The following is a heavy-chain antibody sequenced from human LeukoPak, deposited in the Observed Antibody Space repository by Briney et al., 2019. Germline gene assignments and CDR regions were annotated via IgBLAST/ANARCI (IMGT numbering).Heavy chain of an antibody. CDR2: INHSGST. CDR1: GGSFSGYY. J-gene: IGHJ4*02. V-gene: IGHV4-34*01. CDR3: ARGATVLLWFGGPYYFDY. D-gene: IGHD3-10*01. Sequence: SETLSLTCAVYGGSFSGYYWSWIRQPPGKGLEWIGEINHSGSTNYNPSLKSRVTISVDTSKNQFSLKLSSVTAADTAVYYCARGATVLLWFGGPYYFDYWGQGTLVTVSS.